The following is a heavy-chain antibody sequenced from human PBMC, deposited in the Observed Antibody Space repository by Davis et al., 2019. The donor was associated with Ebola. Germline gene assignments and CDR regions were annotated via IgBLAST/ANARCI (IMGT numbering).Heavy chain of an antibody. CDR3: ARPRGYCSDSSCYVDF. CDR2: IYPGDSTT. Sequence: GESLKISCKTSGYSFTTFWIGWVRQMPGKGLEWMGIIYPGDSTTRYSPSFQGQVTISADKSITTAYLQWSSLKASDTAMYYCARPRGYCSDSSCYVDFWGQGTLVTVSS. J-gene: IGHJ4*02. CDR1: GYSFTTFW. V-gene: IGHV5-51*01. D-gene: IGHD2-15*01.